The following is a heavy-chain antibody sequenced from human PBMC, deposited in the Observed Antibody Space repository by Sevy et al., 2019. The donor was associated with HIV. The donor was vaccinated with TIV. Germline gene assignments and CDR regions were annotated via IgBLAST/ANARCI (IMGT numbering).Heavy chain of an antibody. J-gene: IGHJ4*02. CDR3: ARDLRLRGYCYGSFDY. V-gene: IGHV1-2*02. D-gene: IGHD5-18*01. CDR2: INPNSGDT. CDR1: GYTFTGQY. Sequence: ASVKVSCKASGYTFTGQYIHWVRQAPGQGLEWMGWINPNSGDTKYIQDFQDKVTLTRDTSITTAYMELSGLKSDDTAIYYCARDLRLRGYCYGSFDYRGQGTLVTVSS.